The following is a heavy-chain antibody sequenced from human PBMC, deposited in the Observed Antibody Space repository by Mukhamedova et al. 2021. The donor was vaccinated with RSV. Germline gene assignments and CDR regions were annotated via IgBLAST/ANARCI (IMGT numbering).Heavy chain of an antibody. CDR2: ISRGGGDTI. D-gene: IGHD2-15*01. J-gene: IGHJ2*01. CDR3: ARPPGFCFNNGGCFYWYFDL. Sequence: YISRGGGDTIYYADSVKGRFIISRDNAKNSLYLQMNNLRADDTAVYYCARPPGFCFNNGGCFYWYFDLWGRGSLVTVSS. V-gene: IGHV3-48*01.